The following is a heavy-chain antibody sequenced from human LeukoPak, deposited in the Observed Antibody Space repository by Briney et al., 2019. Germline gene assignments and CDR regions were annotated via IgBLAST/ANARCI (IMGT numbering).Heavy chain of an antibody. J-gene: IGHJ2*01. CDR1: GGTFSSYA. Sequence: ASVKVSCKASGGTFSSYAISWVRQAPGQGLEWMGRIIPIFGTANYAQKFQGRVTITTDESTSTAYMELSSLRSEDTAVYYCARTNWGWDWYSDLWGRGTLVTVSS. CDR2: IIPIFGTA. V-gene: IGHV1-69*05. D-gene: IGHD7-27*01. CDR3: ARTNWGWDWYSDL.